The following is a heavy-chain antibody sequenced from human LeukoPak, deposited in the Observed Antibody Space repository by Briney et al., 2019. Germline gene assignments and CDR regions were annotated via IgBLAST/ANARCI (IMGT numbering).Heavy chain of an antibody. D-gene: IGHD3-10*01. Sequence: GGSLRLSCAASGFTFSNAWMSWVRQAPGKGLEWDGRIKSKTDGGTTDYAAPVKGRFTISRDDSKNTLYLQMNSLKTEDTAVYYCTTSTMVRGRSSYYGMDVWGQGTTVTVSS. V-gene: IGHV3-15*01. CDR3: TTSTMVRGRSSYYGMDV. J-gene: IGHJ6*02. CDR2: IKSKTDGGTT. CDR1: GFTFSNAW.